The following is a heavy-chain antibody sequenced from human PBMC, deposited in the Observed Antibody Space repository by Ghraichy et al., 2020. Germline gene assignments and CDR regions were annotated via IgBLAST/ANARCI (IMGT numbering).Heavy chain of an antibody. CDR2: IYTSGST. CDR3: ASSEGSGYYDQGDAFDI. J-gene: IGHJ3*02. V-gene: IGHV4-4*07. CDR1: VVSISSYY. D-gene: IGHD3-22*01. Sequence: SQTLSLTCTVSVVSISSYYWSWIRQPAGKGLGWSGRIYTSGSTNYNPSLKSRVTMSVDTSKNQFSLKLSSVTAADTAVYYCASSEGSGYYDQGDAFDIWGQGTMVTVSS.